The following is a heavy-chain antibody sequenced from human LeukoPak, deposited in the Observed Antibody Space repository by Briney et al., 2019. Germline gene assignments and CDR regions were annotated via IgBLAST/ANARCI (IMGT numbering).Heavy chain of an antibody. V-gene: IGHV4-59*01. CDR3: ARTQYCSSSTSCYFGYFDY. J-gene: IGHJ4*02. CDR2: VYYTGST. Sequence: KASETLSLTCSVSGGSISSYYWSWIRQPPGKGLEWIAYVYYTGSTNYNPSLKSRVTISLDMSKNQFSLKLSSVTAADTAVYYCARTQYCSSSTSCYFGYFDYWGQGTLVTVSS. CDR1: GGSISSYY. D-gene: IGHD2-2*01.